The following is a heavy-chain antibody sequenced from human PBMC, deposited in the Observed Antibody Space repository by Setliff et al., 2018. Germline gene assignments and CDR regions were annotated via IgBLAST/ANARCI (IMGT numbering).Heavy chain of an antibody. J-gene: IGHJ4*02. V-gene: IGHV1-46*01. CDR1: GYTFTSYY. CDR2: INPSGGST. CDR3: ATFRRDGYNRDY. Sequence: ASVKVSCKASGYTFTSYYMHWVRQAPGQGLEWMGIINPSGGSTSYAQKFQGRVTMTRDTSTSTAYMELSSLRSEDTAVYYCATFRRDGYNRDYWGQGTLVTVSS. D-gene: IGHD5-12*01.